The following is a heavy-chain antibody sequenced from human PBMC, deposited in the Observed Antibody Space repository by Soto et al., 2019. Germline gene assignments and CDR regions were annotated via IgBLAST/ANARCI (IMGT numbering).Heavy chain of an antibody. D-gene: IGHD6-19*01. V-gene: IGHV3-30*18. CDR2: ISYDGTNK. Sequence: QVQLVESGGGVVQPGRSLRLSCAASGFTFSVYGMHWVRQAPGKGLEWVALISYDGTNKYYADSVKGRFNISRDNSKKTLYLQINSLRAEDTAVYYCSNLVYSSGLSADFWGQGTLVTVSS. J-gene: IGHJ4*02. CDR3: SNLVYSSGLSADF. CDR1: GFTFSVYG.